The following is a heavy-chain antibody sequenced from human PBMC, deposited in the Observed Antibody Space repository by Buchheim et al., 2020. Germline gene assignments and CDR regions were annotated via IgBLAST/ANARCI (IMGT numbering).Heavy chain of an antibody. D-gene: IGHD4-17*01. CDR2: IIPPFGTA. J-gene: IGHJ4*02. CDR3: ASPNPWFGDYMLGRYYFDF. CDR1: GGTFSSHA. V-gene: IGHV1-69*06. Sequence: QVQLVQSGAEVKKPGSSVKVSCTASGGTFSSHAFTWVRQAPGQGLEWMGGIIPPFGTANYAQKFQGRVTITADKSTSNAYMELNILRSEDTAVYYCASPNPWFGDYMLGRYYFDFWGQGTL.